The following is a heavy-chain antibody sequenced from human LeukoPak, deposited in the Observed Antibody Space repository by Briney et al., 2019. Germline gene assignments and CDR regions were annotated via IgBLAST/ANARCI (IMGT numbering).Heavy chain of an antibody. CDR1: GYTFTSYY. D-gene: IGHD2-2*01. CDR3: ARALGYCSGTSCGDAFDI. CDR2: INPSGGST. Sequence: GASVKVSCKASGYTFTSYYMHWVRQAPGQGLEWMGIINPSGGSTSYAQKFQGRVTMTRDTSTSTVYMELSSLRSEDTAVYYCARALGYCSGTSCGDAFDIWGQGTMVTVSS. J-gene: IGHJ3*02. V-gene: IGHV1-46*01.